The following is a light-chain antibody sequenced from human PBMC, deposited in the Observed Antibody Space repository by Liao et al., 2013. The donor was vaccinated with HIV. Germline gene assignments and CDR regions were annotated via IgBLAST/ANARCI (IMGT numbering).Light chain of an antibody. V-gene: IGLV3-1*01. Sequence: SYELTQPPSVSVSPGQTASITCSGDKLGDKYACWYQQKPGQSPVLVIYQDRKRPSGIPERFSGSNSGNTATLTISGTQAMDEADYYCQAWDSSFYVFGTGTKVTVL. CDR2: QDR. CDR3: QAWDSSFYV. CDR1: KLGDKY. J-gene: IGLJ1*01.